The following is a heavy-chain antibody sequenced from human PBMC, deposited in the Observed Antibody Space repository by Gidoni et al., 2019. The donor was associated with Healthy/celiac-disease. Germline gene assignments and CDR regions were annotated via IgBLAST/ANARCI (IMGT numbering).Heavy chain of an antibody. CDR3: AREDAYCSSTSCYTEYPYYYYGMDV. D-gene: IGHD2-2*02. V-gene: IGHV3-48*01. J-gene: IGHJ6*02. CDR2: ISSSSSTI. CDR1: GFTFSSYS. Sequence: EVQLVESGGGLVQPGGSLRLSCAASGFTFSSYSMHWVRQAPGKGLEWVSYISSSSSTIYYADSVKGRFTISRDNAKNSLYLQMNSLRAEDTAVYYCAREDAYCSSTSCYTEYPYYYYGMDVWGQGTTVTVSS.